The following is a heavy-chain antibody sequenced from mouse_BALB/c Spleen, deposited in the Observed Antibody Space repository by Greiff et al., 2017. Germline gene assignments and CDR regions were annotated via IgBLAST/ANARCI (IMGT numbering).Heavy chain of an antibody. CDR1: GFSLTSYG. CDR3: ANYDGYYTFAY. V-gene: IGHV2-9*02. D-gene: IGHD2-3*01. J-gene: IGHJ3*01. CDR2: IWAGGST. Sequence: VQLVESGPGLVAPSQSLSITCTVSGFSLTSYGVHWVRQPPGKGLEWLGVIWAGGSTNYNSALMSRLSISKDNSKSQVFLKMNSLQTDDTAMYYCANYDGYYTFAYWGQGTLVTVSA.